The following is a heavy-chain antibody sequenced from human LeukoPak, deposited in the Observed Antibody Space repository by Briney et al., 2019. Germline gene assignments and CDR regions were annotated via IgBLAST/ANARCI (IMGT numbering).Heavy chain of an antibody. D-gene: IGHD6-13*01. V-gene: IGHV3-23*01. CDR2: ISGSDDTT. CDR3: AKLRSGGPAAGNY. J-gene: IGHJ4*02. Sequence: GSLSLSCAASGFPFISYAMSWVRQAPGKGLEWVSAISGSDDTTYYADSVKGRFTISRDNSKNTVYLQINSLRAKDTAVYYCAKLRSGGPAAGNYWGQGTLVTVSS. CDR1: GFPFISYA.